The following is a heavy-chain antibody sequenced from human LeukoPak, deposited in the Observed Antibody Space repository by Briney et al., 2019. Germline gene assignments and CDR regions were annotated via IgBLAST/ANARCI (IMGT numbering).Heavy chain of an antibody. D-gene: IGHD2-2*01. CDR2: INIDGSST. J-gene: IGHJ4*02. CDR3: ARGRRDTQYQVFDY. V-gene: IGHV3-74*01. CDR1: GFTFSNYW. Sequence: GGPLRLSCAASGFTFSNYWMHWVRQVPGKGLVWVSRINIDGSSTNYADSVKGRFTISRDNAKNSLYLQMSSLRDEDTAVYYCARGRRDTQYQVFDYWGQGTLVTVSS.